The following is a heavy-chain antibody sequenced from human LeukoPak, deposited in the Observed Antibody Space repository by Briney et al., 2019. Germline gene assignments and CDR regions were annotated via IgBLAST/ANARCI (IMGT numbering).Heavy chain of an antibody. CDR3: AKGLSTGWFDP. CDR1: GYTFIAYY. J-gene: IGHJ5*02. Sequence: ASVKVSCKASGYTFIAYYIHWVRQAPGQGLERMGWINANSGDTNYAQKFQGRVAMTRDTSISTAYMDLSRLTSDDTAVYYCAKGLSTGWFDPWGQGTLVTVSS. V-gene: IGHV1-2*02. D-gene: IGHD2-2*01. CDR2: INANSGDT.